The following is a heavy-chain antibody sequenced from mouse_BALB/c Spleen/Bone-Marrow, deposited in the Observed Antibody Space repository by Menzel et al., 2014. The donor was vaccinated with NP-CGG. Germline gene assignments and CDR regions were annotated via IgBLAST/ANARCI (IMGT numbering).Heavy chain of an antibody. J-gene: IGHJ4*01. CDR3: ARDGNYAMDY. CDR2: IYYSGTI. Sequence: EVQLQQSGPGLVKPSQTVSLTCTVTGISITTGSYRWSWIRQFPGNKLEWIGYIYYSGTITYNPSLTSRTTITRDTSKNQFFLEMNSLTAEDTATYYCARDGNYAMDYWGQGTSVTVSS. V-gene: IGHV3-5*02. CDR1: GISITTGSYR. D-gene: IGHD1-1*02.